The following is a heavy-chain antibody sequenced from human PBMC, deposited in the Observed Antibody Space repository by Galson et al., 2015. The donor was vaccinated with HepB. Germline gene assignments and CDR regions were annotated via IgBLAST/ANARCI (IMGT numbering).Heavy chain of an antibody. J-gene: IGHJ4*02. CDR2: ISSSGSTM. V-gene: IGHV3-48*03. Sequence: SLRLSCAASGFTFSGYEMNWVRQAPRKGLEWVSYISSSGSTMYYADSVKGRFTISRDNAKNSLYLQMNSLRAEDTAVYYCARGLTELRIFDYWGQGTLVTVSS. CDR3: ARGLTELRIFDY. CDR1: GFTFSGYE. D-gene: IGHD1-26*01.